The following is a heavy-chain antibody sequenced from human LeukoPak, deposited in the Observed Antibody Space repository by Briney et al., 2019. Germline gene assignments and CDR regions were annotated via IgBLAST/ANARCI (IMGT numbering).Heavy chain of an antibody. CDR3: ARVGCTGGSCLAYNYYAMDV. V-gene: IGHV3-33*01. J-gene: IGHJ6*02. CDR1: GLTFNTYG. D-gene: IGHD2-15*01. CDR2: IWYDGSDK. Sequence: TGGSLRLSCAASGLTFNTYGMNWVRQAPGKGLEWVAIIWYDGSDKYYAESVKGRFTISRDNSKNTLYLQVSSLRAEDTAVYYCARVGCTGGSCLAYNYYAMDVWGQGTTVTVSS.